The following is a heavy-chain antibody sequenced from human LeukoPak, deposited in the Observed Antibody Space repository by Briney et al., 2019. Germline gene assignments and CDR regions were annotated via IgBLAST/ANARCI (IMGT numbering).Heavy chain of an antibody. J-gene: IGHJ4*02. V-gene: IGHV3-48*03. Sequence: GGSLRLSCAASGFAFSTYEMNWVRQAPGKGLEWVSHISSSGSTIYYADSVKGRFTISRDNAKNSLYLLMNSLRAEDTAVYYCARAENYFEYWGQGTLVTVSS. CDR3: ARAENYFEY. CDR1: GFAFSTYE. CDR2: ISSSGSTI.